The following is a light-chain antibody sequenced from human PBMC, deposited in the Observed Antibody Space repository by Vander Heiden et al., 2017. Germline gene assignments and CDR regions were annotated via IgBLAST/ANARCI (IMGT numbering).Light chain of an antibody. V-gene: IGKV1-16*01. CDR3: QQYNFYPIT. Sequence: DVQMTQSPSSLSAFVGDRVTITCRASPGIDNFLAWFQQKPGKAPKSLISGASTLQSGVPSRFSGSGYGTEFTLTIRSLQPEDFATYYCQQYNFYPITFGGGTNVDI. CDR2: GAS. J-gene: IGKJ4*01. CDR1: PGIDNF.